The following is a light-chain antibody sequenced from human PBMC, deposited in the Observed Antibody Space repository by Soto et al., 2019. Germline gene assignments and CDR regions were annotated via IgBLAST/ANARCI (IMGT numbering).Light chain of an antibody. J-gene: IGKJ4*01. CDR3: QQYGSSLLT. Sequence: IVLNQSPCTLSLSPGERAPLSCRASQSVSSSYLAWYQQKPGQAPRLLIYGASSRATGIPDRFSGSGSGTDFTLTISRLEPEDFAVYYCQQYGSSLLTFGGGTKVDIK. CDR2: GAS. V-gene: IGKV3-20*01. CDR1: QSVSSSY.